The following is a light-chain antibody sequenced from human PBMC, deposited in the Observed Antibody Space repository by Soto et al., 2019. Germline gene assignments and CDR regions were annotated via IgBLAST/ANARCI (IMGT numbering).Light chain of an antibody. J-gene: IGKJ4*01. CDR1: QSVGIY. CDR3: QQRDIWPPLT. Sequence: VLTQSPATLSLSPGERATPFCKASQSVGIYMGWFQQKPGQAPRVLIYDATNRAGGVPARFSGSGSGTDFTLTISSLEAEDSAVYYCQQRDIWPPLTFGGGTKLEIK. CDR2: DAT. V-gene: IGKV3-11*01.